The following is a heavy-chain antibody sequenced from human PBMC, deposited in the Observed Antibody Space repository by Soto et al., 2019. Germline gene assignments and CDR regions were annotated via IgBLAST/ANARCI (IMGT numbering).Heavy chain of an antibody. CDR2: IDPSDSHT. CDR1: GYSFTNYW. V-gene: IGHV5-10-1*01. D-gene: IGHD5-12*01. J-gene: IGHJ4*02. Sequence: GESLKISCKGSGYSFTNYWITWVRQMPGKGLEWMGRIDPSDSHTNYSPSFQGHVTISADNSIGTAYLQWSSLRASDTAMYYCARRGSGYDDPFDYWGQGSLVTVSS. CDR3: ARRGSGYDDPFDY.